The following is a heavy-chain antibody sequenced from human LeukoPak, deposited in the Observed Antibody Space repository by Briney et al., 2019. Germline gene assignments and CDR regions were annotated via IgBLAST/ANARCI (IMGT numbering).Heavy chain of an antibody. CDR2: MNPNRGNT. J-gene: IGHJ4*02. CDR1: GGTFSSYA. V-gene: IGHV1-8*02. D-gene: IGHD1-26*01. Sequence: ASVKVSCKASGGTFSSYAINWVRQATGQGLEWMGWMNPNRGNTGYAQKFQGRVTMTRNTSISTAYMELSRLRSDDTAVYYCARDGGGSYSFDYWGQGTLVTVSP. CDR3: ARDGGGSYSFDY.